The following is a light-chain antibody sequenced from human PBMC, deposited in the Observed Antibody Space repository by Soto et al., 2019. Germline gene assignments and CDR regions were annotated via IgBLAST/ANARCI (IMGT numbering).Light chain of an antibody. CDR3: SSFTSTNALV. V-gene: IGLV2-14*01. CDR2: EVS. J-gene: IGLJ1*01. Sequence: QSVLTQPASVSGSPGQSITISCTGTTSDIGTYSYVSWYQQHAGKAPKLIIYEVSHRPSGVSNRFSGSKSGSTASLTISGLRSEDEADYYCSSFTSTNALVFGAGTKVTVL. CDR1: TSDIGTYSY.